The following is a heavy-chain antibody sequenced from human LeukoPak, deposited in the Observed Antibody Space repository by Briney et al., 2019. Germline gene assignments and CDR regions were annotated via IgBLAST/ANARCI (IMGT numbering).Heavy chain of an antibody. CDR2: IIPIFGTA. CDR3: ARAYSRPRGYYYYGMDV. J-gene: IGHJ6*02. CDR1: GGTFSSYA. D-gene: IGHD4-11*01. Sequence: GSSVKVSCKASGGTFSSYAIIWVRQAPRQGLEWMGGIIPIFGTANYAQKFQGRVTITTDESTSTAYMELSSLRSEDTAVYYCARAYSRPRGYYYYGMDVWGQGTTVTVSS. V-gene: IGHV1-69*05.